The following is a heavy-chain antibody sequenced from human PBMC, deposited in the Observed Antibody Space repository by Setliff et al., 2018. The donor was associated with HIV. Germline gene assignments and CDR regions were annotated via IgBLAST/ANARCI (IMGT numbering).Heavy chain of an antibody. Sequence: SETLSLTCAVSGYSLSSGYFWGWIRQPPGKGLEWIGSIYHSGSTYYNPSLKSRVTISVDTSKNQFSLKLTSVTAADTAVYYCARLESGVFDIWGQGTMVTVSS. CDR1: GYSLSSGYF. V-gene: IGHV4-38-2*01. CDR2: IYHSGST. CDR3: ARLESGVFDI. D-gene: IGHD2-8*01. J-gene: IGHJ3*02.